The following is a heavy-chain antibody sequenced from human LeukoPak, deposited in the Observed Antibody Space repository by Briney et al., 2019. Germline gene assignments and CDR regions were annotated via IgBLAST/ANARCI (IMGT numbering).Heavy chain of an antibody. CDR1: GFTFSSYG. D-gene: IGHD3-10*01. J-gene: IGHJ4*02. V-gene: IGHV3-30*18. Sequence: TGGSLRLSCAASGFTFSSYGMHWVRQAPGKGLEWVAVISYDGSNKYYADSVKGRFTISRDNSKNTLYLQMNSLRAEDTAVYYCAKEARGVWFGEFLSGLDYWGQGTLVTVSS. CDR3: AKEARGVWFGEFLSGLDY. CDR2: ISYDGSNK.